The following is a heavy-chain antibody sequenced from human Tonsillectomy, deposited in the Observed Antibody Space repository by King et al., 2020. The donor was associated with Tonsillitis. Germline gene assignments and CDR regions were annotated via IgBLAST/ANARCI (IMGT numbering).Heavy chain of an antibody. D-gene: IGHD3-16*01. CDR1: GFTFGDYA. V-gene: IGHV3-49*03. J-gene: IGHJ4*02. CDR2: IRSKAYGGTT. Sequence: VQLVESGGGLVQPGRSLRLSCTASGFTFGDYAMSWFRQAPGKGLEWVGFIRSKAYGGTTEYAASVKGRFTISRDDSKSIAYLQMNSLKTEDTAVYYCTRDLGPDYVWGSLDYWGQGTLVTVSS. CDR3: TRDLGPDYVWGSLDY.